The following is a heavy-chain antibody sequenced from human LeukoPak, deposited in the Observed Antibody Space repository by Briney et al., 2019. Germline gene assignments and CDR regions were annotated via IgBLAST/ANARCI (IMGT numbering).Heavy chain of an antibody. CDR2: IIPIFGTA. Sequence: SVKVSCKASGGTFSSYAISWVRQAPGQGLEWMGGIIPIFGTANYAQKFQGRVTITADESTSTAYMELSSLRSEDTAVYYCAGDPSSSGWGIYNWFDPWGQGTLVTVSS. D-gene: IGHD6-19*01. V-gene: IGHV1-69*13. CDR1: GGTFSSYA. J-gene: IGHJ5*02. CDR3: AGDPSSSGWGIYNWFDP.